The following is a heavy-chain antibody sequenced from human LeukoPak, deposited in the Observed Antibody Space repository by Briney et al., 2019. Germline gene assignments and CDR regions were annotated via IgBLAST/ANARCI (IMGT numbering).Heavy chain of an antibody. CDR3: AKDLITRNGVYDAFDI. CDR2: IEGDGTET. D-gene: IGHD1-1*01. Sequence: PGGSLRLSCAASAFTFSNYVMSWARQAPGKGLEWVSSIEGDGTETHYADSVKGRFTISRDNSKNTLFLQMNSLRAEDTAVYYWAKDLITRNGVYDAFDIRGQGTVVTVSS. V-gene: IGHV3-23*01. CDR1: AFTFSNYV. J-gene: IGHJ3*02.